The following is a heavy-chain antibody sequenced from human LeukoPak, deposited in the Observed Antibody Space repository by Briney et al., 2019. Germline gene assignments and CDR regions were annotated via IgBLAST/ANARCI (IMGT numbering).Heavy chain of an antibody. CDR1: GFTFSSYG. CDR2: IRYDGSNK. V-gene: IGHV3-30*02. Sequence: QTGGSLRLSCAVSGFTFSSYGMHWVSQAPGKGLEWVAFIRYDGSNKYYADSVKGRFTISRDNSKNTLYLQMNSLRAEDTAVYYCAKDSGDPPRVNGYPDYWGQGTLVTVSS. CDR3: AKDSGDPPRVNGYPDY. D-gene: IGHD3-10*01. J-gene: IGHJ4*02.